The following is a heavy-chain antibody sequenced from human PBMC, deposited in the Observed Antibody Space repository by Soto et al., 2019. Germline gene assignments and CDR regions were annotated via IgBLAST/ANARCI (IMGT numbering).Heavy chain of an antibody. CDR3: ARHGGYYYDSSGYSIDY. D-gene: IGHD3-22*01. CDR1: GGTFSSYA. CDR2: IIPIFGTA. Sequence: QVQLVQSGAEVKKPGSSVKVSCKASGGTFSSYAISWVRQAPGQGLEWMGGIIPIFGTANYAQKFQGRVTITADESTSTAYMELSSLRFEDTAVYYCARHGGYYYDSSGYSIDYWGQGTLVTVSS. J-gene: IGHJ4*02. V-gene: IGHV1-69*01.